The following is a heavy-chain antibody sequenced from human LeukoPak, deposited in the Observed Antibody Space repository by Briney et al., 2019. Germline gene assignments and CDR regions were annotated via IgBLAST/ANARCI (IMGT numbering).Heavy chain of an antibody. CDR1: GFTFSSYA. Sequence: PGRSLRLSCAASGFTFSSYAMMWVRQAPGKGPEWVSGIRDSGGSTYYADSVKGRFTVSRDNSKNTLYLQMNSLRAEDTAIYYCAKDPRASGGHYFDSWGQGTLVTVSS. D-gene: IGHD3-16*01. CDR2: IRDSGGST. J-gene: IGHJ4*02. CDR3: AKDPRASGGHYFDS. V-gene: IGHV3-23*01.